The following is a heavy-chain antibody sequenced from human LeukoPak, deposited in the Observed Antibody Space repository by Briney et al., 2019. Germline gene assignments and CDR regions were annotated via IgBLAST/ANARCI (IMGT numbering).Heavy chain of an antibody. CDR3: ARDPYDFWSGPYYYYYYYMDV. CDR2: ISSSSSYI. CDR1: GFTFSSYS. D-gene: IGHD3-3*01. V-gene: IGHV3-21*01. Sequence: PGGSLRLSCAASGFTFSSYSMNWVRQAPGKGLEWVSSISSSSSYIYYADSVKGRFTISRDNAKNSLYLQMNSLRAEDTAVYYCARDPYDFWSGPYYYYYYYMDVWGKGTTVTVSS. J-gene: IGHJ6*03.